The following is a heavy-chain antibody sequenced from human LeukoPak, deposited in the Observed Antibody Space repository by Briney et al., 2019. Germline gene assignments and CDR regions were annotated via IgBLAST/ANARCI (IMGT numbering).Heavy chain of an antibody. J-gene: IGHJ4*02. CDR3: ARRRDLYSGSYYPLDY. CDR2: IYPGDSET. Sequence: GESLKISCKGSGYRFTNYWIGWVRQMPGKGLEWMGIIYPGDSETRYSPSFQGRVTISADKSISTAYLQWSSLKASDTAMYYCARRRDLYSGSYYPLDYWGQGTLVTISS. CDR1: GYRFTNYW. D-gene: IGHD1-26*01. V-gene: IGHV5-51*01.